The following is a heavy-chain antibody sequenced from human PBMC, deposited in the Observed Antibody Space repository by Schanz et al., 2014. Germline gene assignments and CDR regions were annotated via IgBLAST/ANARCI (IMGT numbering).Heavy chain of an antibody. Sequence: QVQLVESGGGLVKPGGSLRLSCAASGFPFSSHGMHWVRQAPAKGLEWVAVVGDTGTTKFYADSVKGRFTISRDNSDNTLYLQMNNLRAEDTAVYYCARPLGPNYYYYGLDVWGQGTTVTVSS. CDR3: ARPLGPNYYYYGLDV. CDR2: VGDTGTTK. V-gene: IGHV3-33*08. J-gene: IGHJ6*02. CDR1: GFPFSSHG.